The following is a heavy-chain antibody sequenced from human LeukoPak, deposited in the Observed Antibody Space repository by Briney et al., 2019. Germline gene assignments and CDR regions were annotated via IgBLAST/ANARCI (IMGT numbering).Heavy chain of an antibody. CDR3: ARHGRNPYVAAAHSDY. CDR1: GFTFSNAW. J-gene: IGHJ4*02. D-gene: IGHD6-25*01. CDR2: IKSKTDGGTT. V-gene: IGHV3-15*01. Sequence: GGSLRLSCAASGFTFSNAWMSWVRQAPGKGLEWVGRIKSKTDGGTTDYAAPVKGRFTISRDDSKNTLYLQMNSLKTEDTAVYFCARHGRNPYVAAAHSDYWGQGTLVTVSS.